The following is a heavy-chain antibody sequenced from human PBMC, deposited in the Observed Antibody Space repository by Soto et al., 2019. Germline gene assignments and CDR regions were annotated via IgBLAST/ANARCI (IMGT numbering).Heavy chain of an antibody. V-gene: IGHV4-59*08. CDR2: DYSGST. CDR3: ATYFTGAGGRGQ. CDR1: GASISRDH. D-gene: IGHD2-8*02. Sequence: QVQLQESGPELVKASETLSLTCSVSGASISRDHWNWIRQPPGKGLEWIGDYSGSTNYNPSLKSRLTISVETSKNQLSLTLNSVTAADTAVYFCATYFTGAGGRGQWGKGTLVTVSS. J-gene: IGHJ4*02.